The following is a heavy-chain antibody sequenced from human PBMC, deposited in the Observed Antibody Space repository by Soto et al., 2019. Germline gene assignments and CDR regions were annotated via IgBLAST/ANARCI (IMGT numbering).Heavy chain of an antibody. V-gene: IGHV1-69*04. D-gene: IGHD3-3*01. CDR2: IIPILGIA. Sequence: SVKVSCKASGGTFSSYTISWVRQAPGQGLEWMGRIIPILGIANYAQKFQGRVTITADKSTSTAYMELSSLRSEDTAVYYCARDITIFGVAYPYFDYWGQGTLVTVSS. CDR3: ARDITIFGVAYPYFDY. CDR1: GGTFSSYT. J-gene: IGHJ4*02.